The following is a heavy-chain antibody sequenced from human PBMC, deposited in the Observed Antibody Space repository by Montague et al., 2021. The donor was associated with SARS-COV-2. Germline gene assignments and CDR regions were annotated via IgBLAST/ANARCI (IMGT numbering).Heavy chain of an antibody. J-gene: IGHJ4*02. CDR1: GVSITSYY. V-gene: IGHV4-4*07. CDR2: IYASGST. Sequence: SETLSLTCSISGVSITSYYWRWVRQPAGKGLEWIGHIYASGSTNYGPSLKSRVRLSIDNPKNQFSLKLESLTAADTAVYYCVRDGGNWYYFDYWGQGALVTVSS. D-gene: IGHD3-16*01. CDR3: VRDGGNWYYFDY.